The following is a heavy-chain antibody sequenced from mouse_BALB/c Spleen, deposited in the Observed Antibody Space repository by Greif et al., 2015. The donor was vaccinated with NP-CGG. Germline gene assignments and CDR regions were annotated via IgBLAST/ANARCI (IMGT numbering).Heavy chain of an antibody. CDR3: ARRGLGLRAMDY. D-gene: IGHD3-1*01. J-gene: IGHJ4*01. CDR1: GYAFTNYL. Sequence: LQESGAELVRPGTSVKVSCKASGYAFTNYLIEWVKQRPGQGLEWIGVINPGSGGTNYNEKFKGKATLTADTSSSTAEMQLSSLTSDDSVVYCWARRGLGLRAMDYWGQGTSVTVSS. CDR2: INPGSGGT. V-gene: IGHV1-54*01.